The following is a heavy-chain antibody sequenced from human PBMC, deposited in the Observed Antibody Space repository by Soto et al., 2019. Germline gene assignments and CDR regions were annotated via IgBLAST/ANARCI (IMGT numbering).Heavy chain of an antibody. J-gene: IGHJ6*02. Sequence: QVQLQESGPGLVKPSGTLSLTCTVSGGSISETTWWSWVRQPPGKGLEWSGDISHRGSANYSPSLKRRVTMSVDRSKNQISLILTSVTAADTAVYYCQLTRGGLFIMDVWGQETTVTVSS. D-gene: IGHD7-27*01. V-gene: IGHV4-4*02. CDR2: ISHRGSA. CDR3: QLTRGGLFIMDV. CDR1: GGSISETTW.